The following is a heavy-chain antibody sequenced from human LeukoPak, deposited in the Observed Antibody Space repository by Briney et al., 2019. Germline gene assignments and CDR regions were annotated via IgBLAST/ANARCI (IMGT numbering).Heavy chain of an antibody. V-gene: IGHV1-46*01. J-gene: IGHJ4*02. CDR3: ASGGEYQLLDDF. CDR1: GYRFTSYY. CDR2: INPSGGST. D-gene: IGHD2-2*01. Sequence: GASVTVSCKASGYRFTSYYMHWVRQAPGQGLEWMGIINPSGGSTIYAQKFQDRVSMTRDTSTNTVYMELSSLSSEDTAVYYCASGGEYQLLDDFWGQGTLVTVSS.